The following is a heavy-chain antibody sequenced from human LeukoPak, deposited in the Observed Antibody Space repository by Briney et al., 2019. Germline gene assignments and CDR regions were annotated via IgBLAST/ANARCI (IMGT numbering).Heavy chain of an antibody. CDR3: ARLSDGDLDF. V-gene: IGHV5-51*01. D-gene: IGHD2-21*02. Sequence: GASLQISCKGSGSSFTNYWIAWVRQLPGKGLEWMGIIYPGDSDTRYSPSFQGQVTISADKSISTAYLQWSSLKASDTAVYYCARLSDGDLDFWGQGTLVTVSS. J-gene: IGHJ4*02. CDR2: IYPGDSDT. CDR1: GSSFTNYW.